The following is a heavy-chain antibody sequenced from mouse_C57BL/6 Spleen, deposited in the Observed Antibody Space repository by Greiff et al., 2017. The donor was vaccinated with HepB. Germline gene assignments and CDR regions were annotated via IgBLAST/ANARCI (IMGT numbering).Heavy chain of an antibody. CDR2: IYPGSGST. CDR1: GYTFTSYW. D-gene: IGHD2-3*01. Sequence: VQLQQPGAELVKPGASVKMSCKASGYTFTSYWITWVKQRPGQGLEWIGDIYPGSGSTNYNEKFKSKATLTVDTSSSTAYMQLSSLTSEDSAVYDCARRNDGYNWYFDVWGTGTTVTVSS. CDR3: ARRNDGYNWYFDV. J-gene: IGHJ1*03. V-gene: IGHV1-55*01.